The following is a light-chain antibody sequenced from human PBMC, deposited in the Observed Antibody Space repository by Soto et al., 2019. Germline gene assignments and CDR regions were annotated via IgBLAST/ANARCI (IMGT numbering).Light chain of an antibody. CDR1: QSVSSY. J-gene: IGKJ4*02. CDR2: DAS. CDR3: QQSSNWPQRT. V-gene: IGKV3-11*01. Sequence: EIVLTQSPATLSLSPGERATLSCRASQSVSSYLAWYQQKPGQAPRLLIYDASNRATGIPARFSGSGSGTDFTLTISSLEPEDFALYYCQQSSNWPQRTFGGGTKVEIK.